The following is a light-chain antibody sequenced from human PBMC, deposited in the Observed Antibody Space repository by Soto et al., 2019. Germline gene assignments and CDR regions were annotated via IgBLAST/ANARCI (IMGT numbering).Light chain of an antibody. V-gene: IGKV3-20*01. CDR2: GAS. CDR3: KKYGSSPYI. J-gene: IGKJ2*01. CDR1: QSVSSSY. Sequence: EIVLTQSPGTLSLSPGERATLSCRASQSVSSSYLAWYQQKPGQAPRLLIYGASSRATGIPDRFSGGGSETDFTLTTSRLDLKVFALYYCKKYGSSPYIFAQGTKLETK.